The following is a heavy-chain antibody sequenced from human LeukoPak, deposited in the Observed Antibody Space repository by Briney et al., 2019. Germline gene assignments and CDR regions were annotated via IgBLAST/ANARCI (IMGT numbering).Heavy chain of an antibody. CDR3: ARGRNMDV. Sequence: GASDKVSCKTSGYIFIDYEISWVRQAPGQGLEWMGWMNPKSGDTGYEQKFQGRITITRDSSISTVYMELSSLRSEDTALYYCARGRNMDVWGKGTTVTVSS. CDR2: MNPKSGDT. J-gene: IGHJ6*03. D-gene: IGHD1-14*01. CDR1: GYIFIDYE. V-gene: IGHV1-8*02.